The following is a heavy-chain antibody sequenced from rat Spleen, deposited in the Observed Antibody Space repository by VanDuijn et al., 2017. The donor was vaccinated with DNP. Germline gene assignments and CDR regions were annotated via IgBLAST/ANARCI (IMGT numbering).Heavy chain of an antibody. D-gene: IGHD1-2*01. CDR2: INTGSGGS. V-gene: IGHV1-43*01. J-gene: IGHJ4*01. CDR1: GYTFTSYF. CDR3: AREPGIYYYSSYISWAMDA. Sequence: QVQLQQSGGELAKPGSSVKISCKASGYTFTSYFITWIKQTTGQALEYIGYINTGSGGSRLNEKFKGKATLTVDRSSSTAFMQLSSLTPDDSAVYYCAREPGIYYYSSYISWAMDAWGQGTSVTVSS.